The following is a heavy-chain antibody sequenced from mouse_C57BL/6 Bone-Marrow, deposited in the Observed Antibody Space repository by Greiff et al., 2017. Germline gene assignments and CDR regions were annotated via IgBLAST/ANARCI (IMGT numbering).Heavy chain of an antibody. Sequence: VQLQQSGAELARPGASVKLSCKASGYTFTSYGISWVKQRTGQGLEWIGETYPRSGNTYYNEKFKGKATLTADKSSSTAYMELRSLTSEDSAVYFCARLDYYGSSSFAYWGQGTLVTVSA. CDR1: GYTFTSYG. J-gene: IGHJ3*01. D-gene: IGHD1-1*01. CDR2: TYPRSGNT. CDR3: ARLDYYGSSSFAY. V-gene: IGHV1-81*01.